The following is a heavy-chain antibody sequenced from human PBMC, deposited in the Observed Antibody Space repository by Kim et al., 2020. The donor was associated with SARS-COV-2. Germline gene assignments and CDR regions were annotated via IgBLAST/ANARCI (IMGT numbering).Heavy chain of an antibody. CDR3: ARGITIFGVVIIGYFDY. J-gene: IGHJ4*02. Sequence: ASVKVSCKASGYTFTSYAMNWVRQAPGQGLEWMGWINTNTGNPTYAQGFTGRFVFSLDTSVSTAYLQISSLKAEDTAVYYCARGITIFGVVIIGYFDYWGQGTLVTVSS. D-gene: IGHD3-3*01. CDR1: GYTFTSYA. V-gene: IGHV7-4-1*02. CDR2: INTNTGNP.